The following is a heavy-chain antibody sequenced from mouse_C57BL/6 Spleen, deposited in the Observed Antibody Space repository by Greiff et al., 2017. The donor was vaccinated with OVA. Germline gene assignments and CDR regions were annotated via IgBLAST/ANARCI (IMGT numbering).Heavy chain of an antibody. D-gene: IGHD2-3*01. CDR3: ARGDYDAYYFDD. J-gene: IGHJ2*01. CDR1: GYTFTSYW. CDR2: IDPSDSYT. V-gene: IGHV1-59*01. Sequence: QVQLQQPGAELVRPGTSVKLSCKASGYTFTSYWMHWVKQRPGQGLEWIGVIDPSDSYTNYNQKFKGKATLTVDTSSSTAYMQRSSLTSEDSAVYDCARGDYDAYYFDDWGQGTTLTVSS.